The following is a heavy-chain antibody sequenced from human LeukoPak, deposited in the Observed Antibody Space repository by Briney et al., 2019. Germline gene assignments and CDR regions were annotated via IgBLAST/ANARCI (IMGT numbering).Heavy chain of an antibody. V-gene: IGHV4-39*07. D-gene: IGHD2-15*01. CDR1: GGSIRSSSYY. Sequence: SETLSLTCTVSGGSIRSSSYYWGWVRQPPGKGLEWHASIYHSGSTYYNPSLKSRVTISVDTSKNQFSLKLSSVTAADTAVYYCARDVVVVAASNWFDPWGQGTLVTVSS. CDR3: ARDVVVVAASNWFDP. CDR2: IYHSGST. J-gene: IGHJ5*02.